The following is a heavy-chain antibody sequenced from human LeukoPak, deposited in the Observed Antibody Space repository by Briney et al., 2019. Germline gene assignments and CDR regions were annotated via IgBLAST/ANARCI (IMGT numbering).Heavy chain of an antibody. Sequence: SETLSLTCTVSGGSISSYYRSWIRLPPGKGLEWIGYIYYSGSTNYNPSLKSRVTISVDTSKNQFSLKLSSVTAADTAVYYCARASGSSGHYYYYMDVWGKGTTVTVSS. V-gene: IGHV4-59*01. CDR3: ARASGSSGHYYYYMDV. CDR1: GGSISSYY. J-gene: IGHJ6*03. CDR2: IYYSGST. D-gene: IGHD6-13*01.